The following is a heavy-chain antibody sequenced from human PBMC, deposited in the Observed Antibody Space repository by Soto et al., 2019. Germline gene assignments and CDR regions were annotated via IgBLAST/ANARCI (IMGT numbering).Heavy chain of an antibody. CDR3: ARAGENYGSGTFSPPLRYYFNS. CDR1: GYTFTTHY. J-gene: IGHJ4*02. V-gene: IGHV1-46*01. D-gene: IGHD3-10*01. CDR2: VNPSGGRT. Sequence: QLQLVQSGAGVKKPWASVTVSCKVSGYTFTTHYMHWVRQAPGQGLEWMGIVNPSGGRTTYALKFQGRVSLTSETSTNTVYMELSSLRSEDTAVYYRARAGENYGSGTFSPPLRYYFNSWGQGNLVTVSS.